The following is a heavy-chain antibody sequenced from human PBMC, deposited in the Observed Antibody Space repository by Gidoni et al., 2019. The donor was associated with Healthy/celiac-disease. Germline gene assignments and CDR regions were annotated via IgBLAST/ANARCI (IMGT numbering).Heavy chain of an antibody. J-gene: IGHJ5*02. V-gene: IGHV4-34*01. CDR1: GGSFSGYY. CDR3: ARRFGWERHDRNNWFDP. D-gene: IGHD1-26*01. Sequence: QVQLQQWGAGLLKPSETLSLTCAVSGGSFSGYYWSWIRQPPGKGLEWIGELNKSGSTNYNPSLKSRVTISVDTSKNQFSLKLSSVTAADTAVYYCARRFGWERHDRNNWFDPWGQGTLVTVSS. CDR2: LNKSGST.